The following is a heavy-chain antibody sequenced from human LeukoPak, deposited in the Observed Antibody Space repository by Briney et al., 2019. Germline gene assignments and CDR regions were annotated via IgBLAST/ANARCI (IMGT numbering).Heavy chain of an antibody. Sequence: PSETLFLTCTVPVDSISSSSYYWGWIRQPPGKGLEWIGSIYYSGSTYYNPSLKSRVTISVDTSKNQFSLKLSSVTAADTAVYYCARGIRDDYKDYWGQGIIVTASS. CDR2: IYYSGST. CDR3: ARGIRDDYKDY. V-gene: IGHV4-39*07. D-gene: IGHD5-24*01. J-gene: IGHJ4*02. CDR1: VDSISSSSYY.